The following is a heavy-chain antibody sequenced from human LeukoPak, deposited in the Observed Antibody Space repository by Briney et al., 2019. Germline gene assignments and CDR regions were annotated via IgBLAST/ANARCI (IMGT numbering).Heavy chain of an antibody. CDR2: INHSGST. CDR1: GGSFSGYY. CDR3: ARVQFSGYCSGGSCRTVYYFDY. V-gene: IGHV4-34*01. Sequence: SETLSLTCAVYGGSFSGYYWSWIRQPPGKGLEWVGEINHSGSTNYNPSLKSRVNISVDTSKNQFSLKLSSVTAADTAVYYCARVQFSGYCSGGSCRTVYYFDYWGQGTLVTVSS. D-gene: IGHD2-15*01. J-gene: IGHJ4*02.